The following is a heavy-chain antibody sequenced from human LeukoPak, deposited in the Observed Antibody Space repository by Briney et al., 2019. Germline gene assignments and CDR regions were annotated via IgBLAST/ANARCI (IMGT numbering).Heavy chain of an antibody. CDR1: GYTFTSYG. Sequence: ASVKVSCKASGYTFTSYGISWVRQAPGQELEWMGWISADNGNTNYAQKLQGRVTMTTDTSTSTAYMELRSLRSDDTAVYYCARMGYCSSTSCLWGGYYYYYYGMDVWGQGTTVTVSS. CDR3: ARMGYCSSTSCLWGGYYYYYYGMDV. J-gene: IGHJ6*02. D-gene: IGHD2-2*01. CDR2: ISADNGNT. V-gene: IGHV1-18*01.